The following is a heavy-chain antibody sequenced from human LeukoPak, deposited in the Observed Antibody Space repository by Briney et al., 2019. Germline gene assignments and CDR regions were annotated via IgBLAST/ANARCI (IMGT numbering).Heavy chain of an antibody. CDR2: MNPNSGNT. J-gene: IGHJ6*03. V-gene: IGHV1-8*01. CDR3: ARAPKVVPAARYYYMDV. Sequence: ASVKVSCKASGYTFTSYDINWVRQATGQGLKWMGWMNPNSGNTGYAQKFQGRVTMTRNTSISTAYMELSSLRSEDTAVYYCARAPKVVPAARYYYMDVWGKGTTVTISS. CDR1: GYTFTSYD. D-gene: IGHD2-2*01.